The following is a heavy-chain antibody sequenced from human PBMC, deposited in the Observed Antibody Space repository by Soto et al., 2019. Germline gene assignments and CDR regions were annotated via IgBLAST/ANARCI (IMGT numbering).Heavy chain of an antibody. Sequence: QVQLVQSGAEVKKPGASVKVSCKASGYSFSTYSFSWVRQAPGQGLEWMGWIGAFNGNTNYAQKFQGRVTMTTDTSTTTVYIELGSLTSDDTAGYYCARAVGAALEYWGQGNLVTVSS. CDR1: GYSFSTYS. CDR2: IGAFNGNT. CDR3: ARAVGAALEY. D-gene: IGHD1-1*01. J-gene: IGHJ4*02. V-gene: IGHV1-18*04.